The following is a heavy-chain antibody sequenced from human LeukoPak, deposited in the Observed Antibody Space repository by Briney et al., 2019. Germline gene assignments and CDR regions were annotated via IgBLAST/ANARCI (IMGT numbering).Heavy chain of an antibody. CDR1: GGSISSYY. CDR3: ARLITGTTTAFDI. D-gene: IGHD1-7*01. V-gene: IGHV4-4*07. J-gene: IGHJ3*02. CDR2: VYTSGST. Sequence: TSETLSLTCTVSGGSISSYYWSWIRQPAGKGLEWIGRVYTSGSTHYNPSLKSRVTMSVDTSKNQFSLKLSSVTAADTAVYYCARLITGTTTAFDIWGQGTMVTVSS.